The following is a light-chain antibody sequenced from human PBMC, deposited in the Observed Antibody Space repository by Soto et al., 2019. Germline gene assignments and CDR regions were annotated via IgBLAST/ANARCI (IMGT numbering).Light chain of an antibody. Sequence: EIVLTQSPGTLSLSPGERATLSCRASQSVSSSYLAWYQQKPGQAPRLLIYGASSRATGIPDRFSGSGSGTDFTLTISRLEPEGFAVYYCQQYGSSLVFGPGTKVDIK. J-gene: IGKJ3*01. CDR1: QSVSSSY. V-gene: IGKV3-20*01. CDR2: GAS. CDR3: QQYGSSLV.